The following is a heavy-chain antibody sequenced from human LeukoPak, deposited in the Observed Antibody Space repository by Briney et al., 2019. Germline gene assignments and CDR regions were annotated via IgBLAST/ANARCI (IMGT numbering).Heavy chain of an antibody. CDR3: ARGSGGVFRSSTFDY. CDR1: GGSISSYY. V-gene: IGHV4-59*01. CDR2: IYYSGGT. J-gene: IGHJ4*02. D-gene: IGHD3-16*01. Sequence: SETLSLTCTVSGGSISSYYWSWIRQPPGKGLEWIGYIYYSGGTNYNPSLKSRVTISVDTSKNQFSLKLSSVTAADTAVYYCARGSGGVFRSSTFDYWGQGTLVTVSS.